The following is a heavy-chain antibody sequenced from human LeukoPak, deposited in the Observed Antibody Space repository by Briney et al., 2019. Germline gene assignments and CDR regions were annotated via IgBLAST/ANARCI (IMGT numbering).Heavy chain of an antibody. D-gene: IGHD3-3*01. Sequence: GGSLRLSCAASGFTFSSYSMSWVRQAPGKGLEWVSYISSSSSTIYYADSVKGRFTISRDNAKNSLYLQMNSLRAEDTAVYYCARDSPAGYYDFWSGYYYWGQGTLVTVSS. CDR3: ARDSPAGYYDFWSGYYY. CDR2: ISSSSSTI. CDR1: GFTFSSYS. J-gene: IGHJ4*02. V-gene: IGHV3-48*01.